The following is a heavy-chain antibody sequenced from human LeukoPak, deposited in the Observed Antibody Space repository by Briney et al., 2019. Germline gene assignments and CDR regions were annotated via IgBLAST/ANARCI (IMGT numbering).Heavy chain of an antibody. CDR2: IYYSGST. V-gene: IGHV4-61*08. CDR1: GGSISSGGYY. J-gene: IGHJ3*02. CDR3: ARLTPPLRYFDWFTTGPIYAFDI. D-gene: IGHD3-9*01. Sequence: ASQTLSLTCTVSGGSISSGGYYWSWIRQPPGKGLEWIGYIYYSGSTNYNPSLKSRVTISVDTSKNQFSLKLSSVTAADTAVYYCARLTPPLRYFDWFTTGPIYAFDIWGQGTMVTVSS.